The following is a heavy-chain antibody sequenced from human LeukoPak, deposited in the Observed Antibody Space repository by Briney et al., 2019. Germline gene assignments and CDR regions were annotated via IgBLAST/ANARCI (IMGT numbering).Heavy chain of an antibody. D-gene: IGHD3-10*01. CDR3: AKDLGDGSGSYSSDY. CDR1: GFTFSSYA. Sequence: GGSLRLSCAASGFTFSSYAMSWVRQAPGKGLEWVSAISGSGGSTYYADSVKGRFTISRDNSKNTLYLQMNSLRAEDTAVYYCAKDLGDGSGSYSSDYWGQGTLVTVSS. CDR2: ISGSGGST. V-gene: IGHV3-23*01. J-gene: IGHJ4*02.